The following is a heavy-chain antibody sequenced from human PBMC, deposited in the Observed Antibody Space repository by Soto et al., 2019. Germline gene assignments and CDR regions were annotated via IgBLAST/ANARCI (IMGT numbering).Heavy chain of an antibody. D-gene: IGHD2-15*01. J-gene: IGHJ4*02. V-gene: IGHV3-30*18. Sequence: QVQLVESGGGVVQPGRSLRLSCAASGFTFSSYGMHWVRQAPGKGLEWVAVISYDGSNKYYADTVKGRFTISRDNSKNTLYLQMNSLRAEDTAVYYCAKDMLAVVVVAALNSWGQGTLVTVSS. CDR2: ISYDGSNK. CDR3: AKDMLAVVVVAALNS. CDR1: GFTFSSYG.